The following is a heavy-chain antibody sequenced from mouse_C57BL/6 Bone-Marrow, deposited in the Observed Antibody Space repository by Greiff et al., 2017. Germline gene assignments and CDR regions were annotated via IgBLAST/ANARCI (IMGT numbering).Heavy chain of an antibody. CDR1: GYTFTSYW. J-gene: IGHJ4*01. Sequence: QVQLQQPGAELVKPGASVKLSCKASGYTFTSYWMHWVKQRPGQGLEWIGMIHPNSGSTNYNEKFKSKATLTVDKSSSTAYMQLSTLTSEGSAVYYCAREGYYYGSSYLYYYAMDYWGQGTSVTVSS. V-gene: IGHV1-64*01. CDR3: AREGYYYGSSYLYYYAMDY. D-gene: IGHD1-1*01. CDR2: IHPNSGST.